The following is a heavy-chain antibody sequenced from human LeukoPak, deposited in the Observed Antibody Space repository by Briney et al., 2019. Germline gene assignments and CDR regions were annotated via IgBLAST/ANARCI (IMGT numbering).Heavy chain of an antibody. CDR1: GLSFHYYA. CDR3: ARPIDNGSGSYYFPY. J-gene: IGHJ4*02. D-gene: IGHD3-10*01. Sequence: GGSLRLSCAASGLSFHYYAMHWVRQAPGKGLEWVAVISYDGTNEYYADSVKGRLTISRDNSKNTLYMQMNSLRPEDTAVYYCARPIDNGSGSYYFPYWGQGTLVTVSS. V-gene: IGHV3-30-3*01. CDR2: ISYDGTNE.